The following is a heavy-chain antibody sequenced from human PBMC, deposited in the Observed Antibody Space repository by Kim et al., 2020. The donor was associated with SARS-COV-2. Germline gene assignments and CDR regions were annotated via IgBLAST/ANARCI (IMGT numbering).Heavy chain of an antibody. CDR2: IWYDGTNK. V-gene: IGHV3-33*01. J-gene: IGHJ6*02. D-gene: IGHD5-12*01. CDR3: ARDLNWRSFSKYSMDV. Sequence: GGSLRLSCEASKFPFDSYGMHWVRQAPGKGLEWVTVIWYDGTNKYYADSVKGRFTISRDNSKNVLYLQMNSLRADDAAVCYCARDLNWRSFSKYSMDVWGQGTTVTVSS. CDR1: KFPFDSYG.